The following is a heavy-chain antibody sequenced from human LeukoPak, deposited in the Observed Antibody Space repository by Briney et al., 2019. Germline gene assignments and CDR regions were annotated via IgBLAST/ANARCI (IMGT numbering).Heavy chain of an antibody. J-gene: IGHJ4*02. CDR2: INPSGGST. CDR1: GYTFTSYY. CDR3: AREIGPRQLHLWASAFDY. D-gene: IGHD5-18*01. V-gene: IGHV1-46*01. Sequence: ASLKVSCKASGYTFTSYYMHWVRQAPGQRLEWMGIINPSGGSTTYAQKFQGRVTMTRDTSTSTVYMELSSLRSEDTAVYYCAREIGPRQLHLWASAFDYWGQRTLVTVSS.